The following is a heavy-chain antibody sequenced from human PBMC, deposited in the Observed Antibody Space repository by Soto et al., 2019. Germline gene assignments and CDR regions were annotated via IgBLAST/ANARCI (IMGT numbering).Heavy chain of an antibody. J-gene: IGHJ2*01. CDR1: GFTVSSNY. D-gene: IGHD2-8*02. V-gene: IGHV3-53*01. Sequence: EVQLVESGGGLIQPGGSLRLSCAASGFTVSSNYMSWVRQAPGKGLEWVSVIYSGGSTYYADSVKGRFTISRDNSKNTLYLQMTSLRAEDTAVYYCARDGPTVVSPNWYFELWGRGTLVTVSS. CDR3: ARDGPTVVSPNWYFEL. CDR2: IYSGGST.